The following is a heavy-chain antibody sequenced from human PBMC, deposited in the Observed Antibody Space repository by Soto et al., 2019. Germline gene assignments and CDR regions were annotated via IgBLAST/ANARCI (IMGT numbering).Heavy chain of an antibody. CDR3: AKGAKELAPYYYYYGMDV. V-gene: IGHV3-23*01. D-gene: IGHD1-26*01. J-gene: IGHJ6*02. CDR2: ISGSGGST. CDR1: GFTFSSYA. Sequence: GESRILSCAASGFTFSSYAMSWVRQAPGKGLEWVSAISGSGGSTYYADSVKGRFTISRDNSKNTLYLQMNSLRAEDTAVYYCAKGAKELAPYYYYYGMDVWGQGTTVTVSS.